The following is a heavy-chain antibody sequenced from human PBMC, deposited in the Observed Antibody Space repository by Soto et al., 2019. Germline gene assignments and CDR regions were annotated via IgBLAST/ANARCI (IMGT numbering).Heavy chain of an antibody. CDR2: IIPILGIA. D-gene: IGHD6-13*01. CDR1: GGTFSSYT. V-gene: IGHV1-69*02. CDR3: ARFNGSSSWYDYYYGMDV. Sequence: QVQLVQSGAEVKKPGSSVKVSCKASGGTFSSYTISWVRQAPGQGLEWMGRIIPILGIANYAQKFQGRVMITADKSTSTAYMELSSLRSEDTAVYYCARFNGSSSWYDYYYGMDVWGQGTTVTVSS. J-gene: IGHJ6*02.